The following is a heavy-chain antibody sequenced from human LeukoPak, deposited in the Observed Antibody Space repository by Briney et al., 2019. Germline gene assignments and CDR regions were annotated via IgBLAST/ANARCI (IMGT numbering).Heavy chain of an antibody. V-gene: IGHV4-34*01. CDR3: ERQRLTYYLDF. J-gene: IGHJ4*02. CDR2: INHSGNT. Sequence: PSQTLSLTSAVYGGSFSGYYWSWIRQPPGKGLEWIGEINHSGNTNYNPSLKSRVTISVDTSKNQFSLKLSSVTAADTAVYYCERQRLTYYLDFWGQGNRLPVSS. CDR1: GGSFSGYY. D-gene: IGHD2-21*02.